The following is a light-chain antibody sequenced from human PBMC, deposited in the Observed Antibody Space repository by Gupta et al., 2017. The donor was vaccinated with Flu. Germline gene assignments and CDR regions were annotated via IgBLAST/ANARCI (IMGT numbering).Light chain of an antibody. CDR2: DIN. Sequence: QSACTQPPPLSASPRHPIPISCTGSSSAIGGSKYVSWYQQEPAKAPNLLIYDINSRPSGVSNRFSGSKSGNTASLTISGLLPEDEADYYCSSFRDITPRYVFGTGTNVTVL. CDR3: SSFRDITPRYV. CDR1: SSAIGGSKY. V-gene: IGLV2-14*01. J-gene: IGLJ1*01.